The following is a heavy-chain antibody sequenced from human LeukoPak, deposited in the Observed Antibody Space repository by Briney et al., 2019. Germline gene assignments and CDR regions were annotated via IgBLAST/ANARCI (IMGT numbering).Heavy chain of an antibody. CDR1: GFTFSSYA. CDR2: ISGSGGST. D-gene: IGHD2-15*01. V-gene: IGHV3-23*01. CDR3: AKLSCSGGSCAEFY. Sequence: PGGSLRLSCAASGFTFSSYAMSWVRQAPGKGLEWVSAISGSGGSTYYADSVKGRFTISRDTSKNTLYLQMNSLRAEDTAVYYCAKLSCSGGSCAEFYWGQGTLVTVSS. J-gene: IGHJ4*02.